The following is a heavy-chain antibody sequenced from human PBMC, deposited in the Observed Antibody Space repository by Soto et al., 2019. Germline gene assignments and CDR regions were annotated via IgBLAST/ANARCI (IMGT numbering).Heavy chain of an antibody. CDR1: GFIFSSYE. V-gene: IGHV3-48*03. CDR2: ISTGGSTI. CDR3: AKEGVYGDNFEN. J-gene: IGHJ4*02. D-gene: IGHD4-17*01. Sequence: EVQLVESGGGLVQPGGSLRLSCAASGFIFSSYEMNWVRQAPGKGLEWVSYISTGGSTIYYADSVKGRFTISRDNAKNSLYLQLNSLRAEDTAVYYCAKEGVYGDNFENWGQGTLVTVSS.